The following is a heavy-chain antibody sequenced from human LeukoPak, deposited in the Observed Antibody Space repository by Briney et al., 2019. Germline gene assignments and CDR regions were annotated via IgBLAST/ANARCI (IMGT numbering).Heavy chain of an antibody. J-gene: IGHJ4*02. CDR3: ARGRGLGVVSPYFDY. V-gene: IGHV3-53*01. Sequence: GGPLRLSCVVSGFSVSNNYIIWVRQAPGNGLERVSVIYGDGRTSHSASVRGRFTISRDNSKNIVSLQMNNLRAEDTAVYYCARGRGLGVVSPYFDYWGQGTLVTVSS. D-gene: IGHD3-3*01. CDR1: GFSVSNNY. CDR2: IYGDGRT.